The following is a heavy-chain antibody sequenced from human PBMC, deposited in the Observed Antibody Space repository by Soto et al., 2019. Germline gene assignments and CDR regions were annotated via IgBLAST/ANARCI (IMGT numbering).Heavy chain of an antibody. V-gene: IGHV3-21*01. Sequence: GSLRLSCAASGFTFSSYSMNWVRQAPGKGLEWVSSISSSAYYIDYADSVKGRFTISRDNAKNSLYLQMNSLRAEDTAVYYCARVGYCSGGSCHNFDYWGQGTLVTVSS. CDR1: GFTFSSYS. CDR2: ISSSAYYI. J-gene: IGHJ4*02. CDR3: ARVGYCSGGSCHNFDY. D-gene: IGHD2-15*01.